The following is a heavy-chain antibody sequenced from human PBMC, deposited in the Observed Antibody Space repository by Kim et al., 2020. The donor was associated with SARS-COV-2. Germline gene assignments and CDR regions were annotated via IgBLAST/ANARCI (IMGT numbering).Heavy chain of an antibody. D-gene: IGHD3-22*01. Sequence: SETLSLTCAVSGGSISSSNWWSWVRQPPGKGLEWIGEIYHSGSTNYNPSLKSRVTISVDKSKNQFSLKLSSVTAADTAVYYCARAPEPMGGGLVVVKPAARERWFDPWGQGTLVTVSS. CDR1: GGSISSSNW. V-gene: IGHV4-4*02. CDR2: IYHSGST. CDR3: ARAPEPMGGGLVVVKPAARERWFDP. J-gene: IGHJ5*02.